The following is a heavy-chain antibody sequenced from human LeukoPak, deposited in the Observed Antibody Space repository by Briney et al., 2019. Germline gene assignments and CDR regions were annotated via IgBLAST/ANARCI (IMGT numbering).Heavy chain of an antibody. CDR1: GFTFSSYT. CDR3: ASALVGAAFDY. Sequence: GGSLRLSCAASGFTFSSYTMNWVRQAPGKGLEWVSSISSSSSYIYYADSVKGRFTISRDNAKNSLYLQMNSLRAEDMAVYYCASALVGAAFDYWGQGTLVTVSS. CDR2: ISSSSSYI. D-gene: IGHD2-15*01. V-gene: IGHV3-21*01. J-gene: IGHJ4*02.